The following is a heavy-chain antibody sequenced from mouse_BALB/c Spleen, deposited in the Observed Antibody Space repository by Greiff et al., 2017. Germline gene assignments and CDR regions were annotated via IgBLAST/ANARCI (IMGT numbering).Heavy chain of an antibody. J-gene: IGHJ2*01. CDR3: ARGHGYYDYFDY. CDR1: GFNIKDTY. D-gene: IGHD2-3*01. V-gene: IGHV14-3*02. CDR2: IDPANGNT. Sequence: VQLKESGAELVKPGASVKLSCTASGFNIKDTYMHWVKQRPEQSLEWIGRIDPANGNTKYDPKFQGKATITADTSSNTAYLQLSSLTSEDTAVYYCARGHGYYDYFDYWGQGTTLTVSS.